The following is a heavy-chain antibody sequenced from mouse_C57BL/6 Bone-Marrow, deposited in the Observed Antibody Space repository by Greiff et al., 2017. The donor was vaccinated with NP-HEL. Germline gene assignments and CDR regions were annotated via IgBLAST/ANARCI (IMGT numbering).Heavy chain of an antibody. J-gene: IGHJ1*03. CDR2: IRSKSSNYAT. CDR3: VRTVVAPGKFHWYFDV. D-gene: IGHD1-1*01. V-gene: IGHV10-3*01. Sequence: EVHLVESGGGLVQPKGSLKLSCAASGFTFNTYAMHWVRQAPGKGLEWVARIRSKSSNYATYYADSVKDRFTISRDDSQSMLYLQMNNLKTEDTAMYYCVRTVVAPGKFHWYFDVWGTGTTVTVSS. CDR1: GFTFNTYA.